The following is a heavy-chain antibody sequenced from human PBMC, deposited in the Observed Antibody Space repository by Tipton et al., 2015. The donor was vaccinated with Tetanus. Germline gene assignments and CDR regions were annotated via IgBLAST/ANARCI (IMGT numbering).Heavy chain of an antibody. D-gene: IGHD6-19*01. J-gene: IGHJ5*01. V-gene: IGHV4-34*01. Sequence: TLSLTCAVYGGSSSSFYWSWIRQPPGGGLEWIGEINHRGGTAYSPSLKSRATISVDTSKNHFSLNLTSVTAADTAVYYCASLPKHWLAPRGAPWGQGTLVTVSS. CDR2: INHRGGT. CDR3: ASLPKHWLAPRGAP. CDR1: GGSSSSFY.